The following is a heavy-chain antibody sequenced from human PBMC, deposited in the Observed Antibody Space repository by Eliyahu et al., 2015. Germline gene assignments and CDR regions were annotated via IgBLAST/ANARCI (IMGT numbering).Heavy chain of an antibody. V-gene: IGHV3-72*01. CDR2: ARNKANGYTT. D-gene: IGHD2-15*01. CDR3: TSVVVYCSGVTCYAGEFDH. J-gene: IGHJ4*02. Sequence: EVQLVESGGGFVQPGGSLRLSCAASGFXFSDHYXAWVRQAPGEGLEWIGRARNKANGYTTQYAASVEGRFVISRDDSTNSLYLQMNSLKTEDTAVYYCTSVVVYCSGVTCYAGEFDHWGQGTLVTVSS. CDR1: GFXFSDHY.